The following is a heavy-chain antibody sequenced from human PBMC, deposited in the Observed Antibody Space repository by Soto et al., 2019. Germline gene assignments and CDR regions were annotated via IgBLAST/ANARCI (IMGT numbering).Heavy chain of an antibody. CDR2: INTDGSRT. V-gene: IGHV3-74*01. J-gene: IGHJ5*02. CDR1: GFILSTYW. D-gene: IGHD3-10*01. CDR3: ARVKSGSYDWFDP. Sequence: EVQLVESGGGLGQPGGSRRLSCAASGFILSTYWMHWVRQVPGKGLAWVSRINTDGSRTSYADSVKGRFTISRDNAKNTVYLQMNSLRAEDTAVYFCARVKSGSYDWFDPWGQGTLVTVSS.